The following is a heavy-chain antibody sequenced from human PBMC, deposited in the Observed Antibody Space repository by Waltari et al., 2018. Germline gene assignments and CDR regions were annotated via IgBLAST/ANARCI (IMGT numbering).Heavy chain of an antibody. V-gene: IGHV1-18*01. CDR3: ARAARLWNAVLWHFDL. CDR2: ISGFHGHT. D-gene: IGHD1-1*01. J-gene: IGHJ2*01. CDR1: GYIFTDYV. Sequence: QGQLVQSGAEMKKPGASVKVSCQASGYIFTDYVVTWVRQAPGQGLEWMGWISGFHGHTNYAQKLQDRVTMTTDTSTSTAYMELRTLTSDDTAVYFCARAARLWNAVLWHFDLWGRGTLVTVSS.